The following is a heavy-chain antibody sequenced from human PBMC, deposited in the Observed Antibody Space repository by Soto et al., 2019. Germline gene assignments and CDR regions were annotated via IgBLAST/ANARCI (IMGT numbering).Heavy chain of an antibody. D-gene: IGHD6-13*01. CDR2: INPNSGGT. Sequence: QVQLVQSGAEVKKPGASVKVSCKASGYTFTGYYMHWVRQAPGQGLEWMGWINPNSGGTNYAQKFQGWVTMTRDTSISTAYMELSRLRSDDTAVYYCARGPEPYSSSWYLYYWGQGTLVTVSS. CDR1: GYTFTGYY. CDR3: ARGPEPYSSSWYLYY. V-gene: IGHV1-2*04. J-gene: IGHJ4*02.